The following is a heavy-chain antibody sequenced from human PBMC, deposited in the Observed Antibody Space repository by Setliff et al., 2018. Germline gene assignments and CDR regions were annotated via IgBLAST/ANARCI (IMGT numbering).Heavy chain of an antibody. D-gene: IGHD1-26*01. CDR2: IYYSGST. CDR1: GGSISSGGYY. J-gene: IGHJ5*02. CDR3: AAVGIDAGGGWFDP. V-gene: IGHV4-31*09. Sequence: SETLSLTCTVSGGSISSGGYYWSWIRQHPGKGLEWIGYIYYSGSTYYNPSLESRVTILIDKSKNQFSLKLSSATAADTAVYFCAAVGIDAGGGWFDPWGHGIPVTVSS.